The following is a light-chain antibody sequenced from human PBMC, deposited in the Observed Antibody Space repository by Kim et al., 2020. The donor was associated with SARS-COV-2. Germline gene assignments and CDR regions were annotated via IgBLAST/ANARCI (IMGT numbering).Light chain of an antibody. CDR3: PQGYTLPRT. J-gene: IGKJ2*01. CDR1: QRIRSY. Sequence: SASVRDRVTIFCRASQRIRSYVNWYQQKPGKAPTLLIYAASNLESWVPSRFCGSGSRTDITFTISGLQPEDFASYYCPQGYTLPRTFGQGSKLEI. CDR2: AAS. V-gene: IGKV1-39*01.